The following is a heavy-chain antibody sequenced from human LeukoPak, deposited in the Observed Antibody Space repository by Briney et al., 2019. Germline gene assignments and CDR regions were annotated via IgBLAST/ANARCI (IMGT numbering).Heavy chain of an antibody. CDR2: IFYSGRT. D-gene: IGHD7-27*01. CDR1: GGSMNNYY. V-gene: IGHV4-59*01. Sequence: PSETLSLTCTVSGGSMNNYYWSWIRQPPGRGLEWIGYIFYSGRTNYNPSLESRATISLDTSKKQFSLKLSSVTAADTAVYYCARRDWGYYYAMDVWGQGTTVTVSS. CDR3: ARRDWGYYYAMDV. J-gene: IGHJ6*02.